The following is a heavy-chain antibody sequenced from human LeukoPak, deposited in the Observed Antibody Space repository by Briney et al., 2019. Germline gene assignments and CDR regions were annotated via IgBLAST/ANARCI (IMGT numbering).Heavy chain of an antibody. CDR2: IYYSGST. Sequence: PSETLSLTCTVSGGSMSSYYWSWIRQTPGKGLEWIGYIYYSGSTKYNPSLKSRVTISVDTSKNQFSLKLSAVTAADTAVYYCASIVGATNLYYWGQGTLVTVSS. CDR3: ASIVGATNLYY. CDR1: GGSMSSYY. V-gene: IGHV4-59*08. D-gene: IGHD1-26*01. J-gene: IGHJ4*02.